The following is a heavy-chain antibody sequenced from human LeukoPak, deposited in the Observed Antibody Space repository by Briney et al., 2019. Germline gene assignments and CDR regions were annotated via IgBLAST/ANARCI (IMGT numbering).Heavy chain of an antibody. V-gene: IGHV4-39*01. Sequence: NTSETLSLTCTVSGDSISSSTDYWGWIRQPPGKGLEGIGSIYYSGSTYYKPSLKSRVTMSVDMSKNQFSLKLSSVTAADTAVYYCARYCGGDCYGMDVWGQGTTVTVSS. J-gene: IGHJ6*02. CDR1: GDSISSSTDY. CDR3: ARYCGGDCYGMDV. CDR2: IYYSGST. D-gene: IGHD2-21*01.